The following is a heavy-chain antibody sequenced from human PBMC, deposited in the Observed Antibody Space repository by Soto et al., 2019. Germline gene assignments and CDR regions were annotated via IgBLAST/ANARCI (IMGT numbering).Heavy chain of an antibody. Sequence: QVQLVQSGAEVKKPGASVTVSCRSSGDTLTDYYMHWVRQAPGQGLEWMGWINPNSGVTKYAQKLQGWVTMTRDKSIRTVYMQLSRLRSDDTAVYYCARESGGATATLDYYYFYMDVWGTGTKVTVSS. CDR3: ARESGGATATLDYYYFYMDV. D-gene: IGHD5-12*01. CDR1: GDTLTDYY. CDR2: INPNSGVT. V-gene: IGHV1-2*04. J-gene: IGHJ6*03.